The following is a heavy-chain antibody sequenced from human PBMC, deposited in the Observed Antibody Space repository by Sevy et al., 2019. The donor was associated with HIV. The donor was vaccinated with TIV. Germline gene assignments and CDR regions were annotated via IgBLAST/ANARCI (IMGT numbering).Heavy chain of an antibody. D-gene: IGHD2-15*01. J-gene: IGHJ3*02. V-gene: IGHV4-59*01. Sequence: SETLSLTCTVSGGSISSYYWSWIRQPPGKGLEWIGYIYYSGSSNYNPSLKSRVTISVDTSKNQFSLKLSSVTAADTAVYYCARDSTLSAEDCSGGSCYSGGAFDIWGQGTMVTVSS. CDR1: GGSISSYY. CDR2: IYYSGSS. CDR3: ARDSTLSAEDCSGGSCYSGGAFDI.